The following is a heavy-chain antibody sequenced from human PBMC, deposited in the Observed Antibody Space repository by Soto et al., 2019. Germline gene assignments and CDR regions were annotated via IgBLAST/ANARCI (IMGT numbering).Heavy chain of an antibody. CDR1: GFTFSSYA. J-gene: IGHJ4*02. V-gene: IGHV3-23*01. Sequence: PGGSLRLSCAASGFTFSSYAMSWVRQAPGKGLEWVSAISGSGGSTYYADPVKGRFTISRDNSKNTLYLQMNSLRAEDTAVYYCAKARRGDYSKPTFDYRGQGSPVTVSS. CDR2: ISGSGGST. D-gene: IGHD4-4*01. CDR3: AKARRGDYSKPTFDY.